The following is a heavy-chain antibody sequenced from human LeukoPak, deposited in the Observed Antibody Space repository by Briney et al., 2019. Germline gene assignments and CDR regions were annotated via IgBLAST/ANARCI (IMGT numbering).Heavy chain of an antibody. V-gene: IGHV4-59*01. CDR1: GGSISSYY. J-gene: IGHJ5*02. CDR3: AADPNYYDSSTTTDRFDP. Sequence: PSETLSLTCTVSGGSISSYYWSWIRQPPGKGLEWIAYIYYSGSTNYNPSLKSRVTISVDTSKNQFSLNLSSVTAADTAVYYCAADPNYYDSSTTTDRFDPWGQGTLVTVSS. D-gene: IGHD3-22*01. CDR2: IYYSGST.